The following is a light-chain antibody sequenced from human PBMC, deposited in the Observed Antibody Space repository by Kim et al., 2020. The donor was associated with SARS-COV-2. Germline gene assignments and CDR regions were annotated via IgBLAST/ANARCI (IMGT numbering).Light chain of an antibody. CDR1: QSITRW. CDR3: QQYDTYSYT. CDR2: DAS. V-gene: IGKV1-5*01. Sequence: SASVGDRVTITCRARQSITRWLAWYQQKPGKAPKLLIYDASSLKTGVPSRFSGSGSGTEFTLTISSLQPDDFATYYCQQYDTYSYTFGQGTKLEI. J-gene: IGKJ2*01.